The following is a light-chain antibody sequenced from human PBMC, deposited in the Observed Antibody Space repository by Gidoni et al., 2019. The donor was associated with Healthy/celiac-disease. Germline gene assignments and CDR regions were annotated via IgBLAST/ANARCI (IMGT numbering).Light chain of an antibody. V-gene: IGLV2-11*01. CDR3: CSYAGSYTYV. CDR1: SSDVGGYNY. Sequence: QPRSVSGSPGQSVTISCTGTSSDVGGYNYVSRYQQHPGKAPKLMIYDVSKRPSGVPDRFSGSKSGNTASLTISGLQAEDEADYYCCSYAGSYTYVFGTGTKVTVL. J-gene: IGLJ1*01. CDR2: DVS.